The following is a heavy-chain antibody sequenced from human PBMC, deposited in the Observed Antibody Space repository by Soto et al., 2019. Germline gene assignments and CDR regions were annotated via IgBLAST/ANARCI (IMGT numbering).Heavy chain of an antibody. D-gene: IGHD3-22*01. Sequence: GGSLRLSCAASGFTFSSYAMHWVRQAPGKGLEWVAVISYDGSNKYYADSVKGRFTISRDNSKNTLYLQMNSLRAEDTAVYYCAREYYYDSSGYYYVPPGDYYYYGMDVWGQGTTVTVSS. J-gene: IGHJ6*02. CDR3: AREYYYDSSGYYYVPPGDYYYYGMDV. V-gene: IGHV3-30-3*01. CDR1: GFTFSSYA. CDR2: ISYDGSNK.